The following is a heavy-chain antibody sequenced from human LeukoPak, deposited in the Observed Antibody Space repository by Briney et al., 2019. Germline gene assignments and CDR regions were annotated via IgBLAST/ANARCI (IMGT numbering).Heavy chain of an antibody. D-gene: IGHD3-22*01. J-gene: IGHJ5*02. CDR3: ARDRGSISMRVVLGEFDP. V-gene: IGHV4-39*07. CDR2: IYYSGST. Sequence: PSETLSLTCTVSGGSISSRSYHWGWIRQPPGKGLQWIGSIYYSGSTYHNPSLKSRVTISVDRSKNQFSLKLNSVTAADTAMYFCARDRGSISMRVVLGEFDPWGQGILVTVSS. CDR1: GGSISSRSYH.